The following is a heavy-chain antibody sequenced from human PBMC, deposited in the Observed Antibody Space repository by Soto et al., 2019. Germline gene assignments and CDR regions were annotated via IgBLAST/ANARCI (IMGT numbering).Heavy chain of an antibody. V-gene: IGHV4-39*01. D-gene: IGHD5-12*01. J-gene: IGHJ4*02. CDR3: ARQKYSGYDFPAYFDY. CDR1: GGSISSSSYY. CDR2: IYYSGST. Sequence: QLQLQESGPGLVKPSETLSLTCTVSGGSISSSSYYWGWIRQPPGKGLEWIGSIYYSGSTYYNPSLKSRVTISVDTSKNLFSLKLSSVTAADTAVYYCARQKYSGYDFPAYFDYWGQGTLVTVSS.